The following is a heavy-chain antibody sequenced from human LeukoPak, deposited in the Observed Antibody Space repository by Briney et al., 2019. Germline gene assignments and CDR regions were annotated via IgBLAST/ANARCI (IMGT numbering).Heavy chain of an antibody. CDR1: GFTFSSYA. J-gene: IGHJ3*02. D-gene: IGHD2-8*01. CDR3: ARAHLTGVDAFDI. V-gene: IGHV3-64*01. CDR2: ISSNGGST. Sequence: GGSLRLSCAASGFTFSSYAMHWVRQAPGKGLEYVSAISSNGGSTYYANSVKGRFTISRDNSKNTLYLQMGSLRAEDTAVYYCARAHLTGVDAFDIWGHGTLVTVSS.